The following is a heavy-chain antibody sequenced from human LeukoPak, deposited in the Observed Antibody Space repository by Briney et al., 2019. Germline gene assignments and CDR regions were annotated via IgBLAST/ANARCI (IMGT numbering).Heavy chain of an antibody. J-gene: IGHJ6*02. CDR3: ARARRSSWPYYYYYGMDV. CDR1: GGSISSYY. Sequence: SETLSLTCTVSGGSISSYYWSWIRQPPGKGLEWIGYIYTSGSTNYNPSLKSRVTISVDTSKNQFSLKLSSVTAADTAVYYCARARRSSWPYYYYYGMDVWGQGTTVTVSS. CDR2: IYTSGST. D-gene: IGHD6-13*01. V-gene: IGHV4-4*09.